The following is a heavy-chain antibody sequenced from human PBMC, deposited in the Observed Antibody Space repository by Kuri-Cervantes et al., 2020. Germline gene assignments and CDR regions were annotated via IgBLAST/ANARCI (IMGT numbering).Heavy chain of an antibody. CDR2: IYYSGST. J-gene: IGHJ4*02. D-gene: IGHD3-3*01. CDR1: GGSISNYF. V-gene: IGHV4-59*08. CDR3: ARVTSFLEWLLSYLDY. Sequence: SETLSLTCTVSGGSISNYFWSWIRQPPGKGLEWIGYIYYSGSTNYNPSLKSRVTISVDTSKNQISLKLSSVTAADTAVYYCARVTSFLEWLLSYLDYWGQGTLVTVSS.